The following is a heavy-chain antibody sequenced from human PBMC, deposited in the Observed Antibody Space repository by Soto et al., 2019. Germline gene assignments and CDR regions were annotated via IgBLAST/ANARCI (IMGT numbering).Heavy chain of an antibody. Sequence: GGSLRLSCAASGFTFSSYSMNWVRQAPGKGLEWVSYISSSSSTIYYADSVKGRFTISRDNAKNSLYLQMNSLRAEDTAVYYCARDIKPWGVYYYYMDVWGKGTTVTVSS. CDR1: GFTFSSYS. D-gene: IGHD3-16*01. CDR3: ARDIKPWGVYYYYMDV. V-gene: IGHV3-48*01. CDR2: ISSSSSTI. J-gene: IGHJ6*03.